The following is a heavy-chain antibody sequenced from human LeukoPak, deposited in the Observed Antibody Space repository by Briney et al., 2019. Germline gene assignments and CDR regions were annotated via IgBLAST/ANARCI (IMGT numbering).Heavy chain of an antibody. V-gene: IGHV3-21*01. CDR3: ARGLGSSYYFDY. CDR2: ISSSSSYI. Sequence: GKSLRLSCAASGFTFSSYSMNWVRQAPGKGLEWVSSISSSSSYIYYADSVKGRFTISRDNAKNSLYLQMNSLRAGDTAVYYCARGLGSSYYFDYWGQGTLVTVSS. J-gene: IGHJ4*02. D-gene: IGHD6-6*01. CDR1: GFTFSSYS.